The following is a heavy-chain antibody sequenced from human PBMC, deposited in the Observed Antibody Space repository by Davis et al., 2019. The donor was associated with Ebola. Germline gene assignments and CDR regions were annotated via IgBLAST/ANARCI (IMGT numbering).Heavy chain of an antibody. Sequence: SVKVSCKASGYTFTGYYMHWVRQAPGQGLEWMGWINPNSGGTNYAQRFQGWVTMTRDTSISTAYMELSRLRSDDTAVYYCARVYCSSTSCSPYFDYWGQGTLVTVSS. CDR2: INPNSGGT. J-gene: IGHJ4*02. CDR1: GYTFTGYY. CDR3: ARVYCSSTSCSPYFDY. V-gene: IGHV1-2*04. D-gene: IGHD2-2*01.